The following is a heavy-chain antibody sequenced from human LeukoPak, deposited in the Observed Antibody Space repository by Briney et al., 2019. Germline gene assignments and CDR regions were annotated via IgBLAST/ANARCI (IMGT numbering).Heavy chain of an antibody. D-gene: IGHD1-26*01. CDR3: AKTLQWDCFDY. CDR2: IKWNGGST. V-gene: IGHV3-20*04. Sequence: GGSLRLSCAASGFTFNDYGMSWVRQAPGKGLEWVSSIKWNGGSTAYTDSVKGRIIISRDNSKNTLYLQMNSLRAEDTAVYYCAKTLQWDCFDYWGQGTLVTVSS. J-gene: IGHJ4*02. CDR1: GFTFNDYG.